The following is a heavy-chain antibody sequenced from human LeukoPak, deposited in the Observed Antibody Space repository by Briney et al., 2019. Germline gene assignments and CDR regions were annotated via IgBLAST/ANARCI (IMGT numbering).Heavy chain of an antibody. CDR1: GYSISSGYY. CDR2: IYHSGST. Sequence: ASETLSLTCAVSGYSISSGYYWGRIRQPPGKGLEWIGSIYHSGSTYYNPSLKSRVTISVDTSKNQFSLKLSSVTAADTAVYYCARGRSDWFDPWGQGTLVTVSS. V-gene: IGHV4-38-2*01. J-gene: IGHJ5*02. CDR3: ARGRSDWFDP.